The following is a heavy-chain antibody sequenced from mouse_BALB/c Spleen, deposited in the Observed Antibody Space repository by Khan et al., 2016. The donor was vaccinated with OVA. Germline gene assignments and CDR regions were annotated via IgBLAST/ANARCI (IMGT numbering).Heavy chain of an antibody. CDR1: GYTFTNYG. CDR2: INTYTGEP. V-gene: IGHV9-3-1*01. Sequence: QIQLVQSGPELKKPGETVKISCKASGYTFTNYGMNWVKQAPGRGLKWMGWINTYTGEPTYADDFKGRFVFSLETSASTAYLQFNNLKNEDTATYFCARPPYFSYVMGYWGQGTSVTVSS. CDR3: ARPPYFSYVMGY. J-gene: IGHJ4*01. D-gene: IGHD2-10*01.